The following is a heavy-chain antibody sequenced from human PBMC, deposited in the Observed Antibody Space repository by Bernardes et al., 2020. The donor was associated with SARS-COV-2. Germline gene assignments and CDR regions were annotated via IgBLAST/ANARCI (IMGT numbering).Heavy chain of an antibody. CDR2: IVPIFKRP. Sequence: SVSVSRITSGAAFVTYAISGVRHAPVQGREWMGEIVPIFKRPDYAQRFQASVTIAADESTSTVYLDLRNLRYDDTAVYYCARVGATGRQYFQQWGQGTQVIVSS. D-gene: IGHD1-26*01. CDR1: GAAFVTYA. CDR3: ARVGATGRQYFQQ. V-gene: IGHV1-69*01. J-gene: IGHJ1*01.